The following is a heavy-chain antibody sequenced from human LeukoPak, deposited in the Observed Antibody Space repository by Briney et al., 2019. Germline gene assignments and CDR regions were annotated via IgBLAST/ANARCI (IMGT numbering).Heavy chain of an antibody. CDR1: GYSFTTYW. D-gene: IGHD1-26*01. J-gene: IGHJ3*02. CDR2: IYPGDSET. CDR3: ARPGMEGATTDAFDI. Sequence: GESLKFSCKGSGYSFTTYWIAWVRQMPGKGLEWMGIIYPGDSETRYSPSFQGQVTISADKSISTAYLQWSSLKASDTAMYYCARPGMEGATTDAFDIWGQGTMVTVSS. V-gene: IGHV5-51*01.